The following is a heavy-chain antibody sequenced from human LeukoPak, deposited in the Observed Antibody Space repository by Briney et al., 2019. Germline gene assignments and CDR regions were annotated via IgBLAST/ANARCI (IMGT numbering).Heavy chain of an antibody. D-gene: IGHD5-18*01. CDR3: AKGRTGFSYGYGIDY. J-gene: IGHJ4*02. CDR1: GFTFSNYA. V-gene: IGHV3-23*01. Sequence: PGGSLRLSCAASGFTFSNYAMNWVRQAPGKGLEWVSAISTSDGTTYYADSVKGRFTISRDNSKNTLYLQMNSLRAEDAAIYYCAKGRTGFSYGYGIDYWGQGTLVTVSS. CDR2: ISTSDGTT.